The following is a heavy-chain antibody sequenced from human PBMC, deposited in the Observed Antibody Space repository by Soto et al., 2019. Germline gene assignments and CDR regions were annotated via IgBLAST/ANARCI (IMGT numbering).Heavy chain of an antibody. CDR1: GYFFTSYG. CDR2: ISPYNGNT. Sequence: QVQLVQSGGGVVQPGASVKVSCKASGYFFTSYGISWVRQAPGQGLEWMGWISPYNGNTKYAQNFQGRVTMTTDTSTYTAYMELRSLRSDDPAVYYCARDVGSDLSAPGAVFDYWGQGTLVTVSS. CDR3: ARDVGSDLSAPGAVFDY. V-gene: IGHV1-18*04. J-gene: IGHJ4*02. D-gene: IGHD1-26*01.